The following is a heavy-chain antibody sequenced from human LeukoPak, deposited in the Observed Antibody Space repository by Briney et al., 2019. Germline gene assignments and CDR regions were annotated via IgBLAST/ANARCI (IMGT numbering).Heavy chain of an antibody. V-gene: IGHV3-21*04. CDR3: ARRSGIAVAGAFDY. CDR2: ISTSSSYI. Sequence: GGSLRLSCAASGFTFSSYTMNWVRQAPGKGLEWVAFISTSSSYIYYADSVKGRFTISRDNARNSLYVQMNSLRAEDTAVYYCARRSGIAVAGAFDYWGQGTLVTVSS. D-gene: IGHD6-19*01. CDR1: GFTFSSYT. J-gene: IGHJ4*02.